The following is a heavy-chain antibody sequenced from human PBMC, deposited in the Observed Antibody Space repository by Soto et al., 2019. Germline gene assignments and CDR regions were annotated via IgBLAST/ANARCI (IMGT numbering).Heavy chain of an antibody. CDR2: VKSKTDGGTT. Sequence: GGSLRLSCAASGFTFSNAWINWVRQTPGKGLEWVGRVKSKTDGGTTDFAAPVKGRFAISRDDSKNMVYLEMNSLKTEDTAISYYTTESDINGLLVCFDYWGHATLVTVSS. CDR1: GFTFSNAW. D-gene: IGHD2-15*01. V-gene: IGHV3-15*07. J-gene: IGHJ4*01. CDR3: TTESDINGLLVCFDY.